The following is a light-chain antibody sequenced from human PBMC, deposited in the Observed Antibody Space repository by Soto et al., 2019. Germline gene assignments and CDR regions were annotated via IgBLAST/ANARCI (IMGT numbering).Light chain of an antibody. J-gene: IGKJ2*01. CDR2: DAS. V-gene: IGKV3-15*01. CDR3: QQYNNWLLYT. Sequence: EIVMTQSPATLSVSPGERATLSCRASQSVSSNLAWYQQKPGQAPRLLISDASTRATGIPARFSGSGSGTEFTLTISSLQSEDFAVYYCQQYNNWLLYTFGQGTKLEIK. CDR1: QSVSSN.